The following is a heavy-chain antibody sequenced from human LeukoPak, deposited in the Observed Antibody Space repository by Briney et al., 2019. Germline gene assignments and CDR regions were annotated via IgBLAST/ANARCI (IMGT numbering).Heavy chain of an antibody. Sequence: SETLSLTCAVYGGSFSGYYWSWIRQPPGKGLEWIGEINHSGSTNYNPSLKSRVTISVDTSKNQFSLKLNSVTAANTAVYFCARRAYSAAYWKHFDYWGQGTLVTVSS. J-gene: IGHJ4*02. CDR3: ARRAYSAAYWKHFDY. CDR1: GGSFSGYY. D-gene: IGHD1-1*01. CDR2: INHSGST. V-gene: IGHV4-34*01.